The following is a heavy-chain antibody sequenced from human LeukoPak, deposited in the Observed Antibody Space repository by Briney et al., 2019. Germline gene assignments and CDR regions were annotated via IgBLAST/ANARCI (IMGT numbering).Heavy chain of an antibody. CDR1: GFTFSSYA. D-gene: IGHD4/OR15-4a*01. J-gene: IGHJ4*02. CDR3: ARSLGADRDY. CDR2: ISGSGGST. V-gene: IGHV3-23*01. Sequence: GGSLRLSCAASGFTFSSYAMSWVRQAPRKGLEWVSAISGSGGSTYYADSVKGRFTISRDNAKNSLCLQMNSLRDEDTAVYYCARSLGADRDYWGQGTLVTVSS.